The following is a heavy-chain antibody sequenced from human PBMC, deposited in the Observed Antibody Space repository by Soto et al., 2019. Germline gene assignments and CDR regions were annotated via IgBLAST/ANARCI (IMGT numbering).Heavy chain of an antibody. CDR3: GRGRRGSYGDFDY. D-gene: IGHD4-17*01. CDR1: GGYISSYY. V-gene: IGHV4-59*01. Sequence: SATLSLTCTVSGGYISSYYWSWIRQYPWKGLDWIVYIYDSDITTYNPSLKSRVTISVDTSKKQFSLQLSSVTAADTAVYYCGRGRRGSYGDFDYWGQRPLVTVSS. J-gene: IGHJ4*02. CDR2: IYDSDIT.